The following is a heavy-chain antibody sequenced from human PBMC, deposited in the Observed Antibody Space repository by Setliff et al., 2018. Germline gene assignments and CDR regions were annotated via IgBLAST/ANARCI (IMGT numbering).Heavy chain of an antibody. Sequence: SVKVSCKASGYTFTDFGINWVRQAPGQGLEWMGGIIPMFRTGKYAQKFQGRVTITADESTSTAYMELTSLRLEDTAVYYCARDGVSYGMDVWGQGTTVTVSS. CDR3: ARDGVSYGMDV. V-gene: IGHV1-69*13. J-gene: IGHJ6*02. CDR1: GYTFTDFG. CDR2: IIPMFRTG.